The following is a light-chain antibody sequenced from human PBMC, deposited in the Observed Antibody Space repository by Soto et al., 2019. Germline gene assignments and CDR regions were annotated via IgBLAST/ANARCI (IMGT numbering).Light chain of an antibody. CDR3: MQALQTPLYT. V-gene: IGKV2-28*01. CDR1: QSLLHRTGYNY. CDR2: LGS. J-gene: IGKJ2*01. Sequence: DIVMTQSPLSLPVTPGEPASISCRSSQSLLHRTGYNYLHWYLQRPGQSPQLLIYLGSNRASGVPDRFSGSGSGTAFTLKISRVEDEDVGVYYCMQALQTPLYTFGQGTRLEIK.